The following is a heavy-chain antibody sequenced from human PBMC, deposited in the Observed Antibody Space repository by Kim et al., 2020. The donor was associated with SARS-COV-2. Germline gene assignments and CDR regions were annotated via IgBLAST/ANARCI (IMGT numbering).Heavy chain of an antibody. J-gene: IGHJ4*02. D-gene: IGHD1-26*01. CDR1: GGSISSYY. CDR2: MSYSGSV. Sequence: SETLSLTCTVSGGSISSYYWSWIRQPPGKGLEWIGYMSYSGSVTYNPSLKSRVTISVDTSKNQFSLKLRSVTAADTAVYYCAREQTGGPGVVGATGAFDYWGQGTLVTVSS. CDR3: AREQTGGPGVVGATGAFDY. V-gene: IGHV4-59*13.